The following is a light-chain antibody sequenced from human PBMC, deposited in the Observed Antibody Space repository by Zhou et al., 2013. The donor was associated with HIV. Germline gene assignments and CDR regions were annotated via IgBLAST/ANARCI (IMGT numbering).Light chain of an antibody. CDR3: QQSDSVPIS. V-gene: IGKV1-39*01. CDR2: GAS. CDR1: QILTTS. J-gene: IGKJ5*01. Sequence: DIXMTQSHSSLSASXGDRVTITCRASQILTTSLNWYQQKLGKAPKLLIYGASNLVDGVPSRFSGSGSTTDFALTISSLQAEDSATYYCQQSDSVPISFGQGTRLHIK.